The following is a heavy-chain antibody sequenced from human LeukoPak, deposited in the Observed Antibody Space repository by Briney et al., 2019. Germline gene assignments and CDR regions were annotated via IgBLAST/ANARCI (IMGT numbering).Heavy chain of an antibody. V-gene: IGHV3-30*04. J-gene: IGHJ4*02. CDR2: ISYDGSKK. CDR3: ARGVLYGVKLDY. D-gene: IGHD4-17*01. CDR1: GFTFNNYA. Sequence: GRSLRLSCAASGFTFNNYAMHWVRQAPGKGLEWVALISYDGSKKFYADSVKGRFTISRDNSENTLYLQMNSLTAEDKALYYCARGVLYGVKLDYWGQGTLVTVSS.